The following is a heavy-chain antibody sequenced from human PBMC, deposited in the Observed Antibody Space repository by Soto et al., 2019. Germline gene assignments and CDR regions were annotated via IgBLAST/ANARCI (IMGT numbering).Heavy chain of an antibody. V-gene: IGHV4-59*01. CDR3: ARGPPPYYYDSSGYLYYFDY. CDR2: IYYSGST. CDR1: GGSFSGYY. J-gene: IGHJ4*02. D-gene: IGHD3-22*01. Sequence: PSETLSLTCAVYGGSFSGYYWSWIRQPPGKGLEWIGYIYYSGSTNYNPSLKSRVTISVDTSKNQFSLKLSSVTAADTAVYYCARGPPPYYYDSSGYLYYFDYWGQGTLVTVSS.